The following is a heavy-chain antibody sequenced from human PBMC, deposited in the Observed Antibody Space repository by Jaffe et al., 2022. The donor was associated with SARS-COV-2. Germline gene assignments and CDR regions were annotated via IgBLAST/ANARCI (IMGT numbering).Heavy chain of an antibody. D-gene: IGHD1-26*01. CDR2: IYTSGST. Sequence: QVQLQESGPGLVKPSQTLSLTCTVSGGSISSGSYYWSWIRQPAGKGLEWIGRIYTSGSTNYNPSLKSRVTISVDTSKNQFSLKLSSVTAADTAVYYCASHYHGRRLYYYYGMDVWGQGTTVTVSS. V-gene: IGHV4-61*02. CDR3: ASHYHGRRLYYYYGMDV. CDR1: GGSISSGSYY. J-gene: IGHJ6*02.